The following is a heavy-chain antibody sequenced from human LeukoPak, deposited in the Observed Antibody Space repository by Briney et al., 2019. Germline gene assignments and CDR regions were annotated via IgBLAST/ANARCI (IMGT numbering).Heavy chain of an antibody. CDR3: ARHDPVGHFLRGMDV. D-gene: IGHD2/OR15-2a*01. CDR1: GGSISGFF. V-gene: IGHV4-59*08. Sequence: SETLSLTCAVSGGSISGFFWSWSRQTPGKGLEWIGYIYYTGTTIYNPSLRSRVTMSVDVSKNQFSLDLTSVTAADTAVYYCARHDPVGHFLRGMDVWGQGTTVTVSS. J-gene: IGHJ6*02. CDR2: IYYTGTT.